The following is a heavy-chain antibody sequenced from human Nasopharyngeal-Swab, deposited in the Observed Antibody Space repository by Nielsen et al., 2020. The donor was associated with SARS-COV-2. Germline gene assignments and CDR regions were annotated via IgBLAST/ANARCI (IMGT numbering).Heavy chain of an antibody. Sequence: WIRQSPGKGLEWIGEINHSGSTNYNPSLKSRVTISVDTSTNQLSLKLRSVTGADAAVYYCARGSRRPSQCPGYYYYAMDVWGQGTTVTVSS. CDR3: ARGSRRPSQCPGYYYYAMDV. J-gene: IGHJ6*02. D-gene: IGHD5/OR15-5a*01. CDR2: INHSGST. V-gene: IGHV4-34*01.